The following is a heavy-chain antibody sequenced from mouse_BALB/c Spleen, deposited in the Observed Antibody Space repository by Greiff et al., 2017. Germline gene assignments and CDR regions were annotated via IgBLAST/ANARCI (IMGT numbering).Heavy chain of an antibody. CDR3: ASGGFAY. CDR2: ISSGSSTI. J-gene: IGHJ3*01. Sequence: EVHLVESGGGLVQPGGSRKLSCAASGFTFSSFGMHWVRQAPEKGLEWVAYISSGSSTIYYADTVKGRFTISRDNPKNTLFLQMTSLRSEDTAMYYCASGGFAYWGQGTLVTVSA. CDR1: GFTFSSFG. V-gene: IGHV5-17*02.